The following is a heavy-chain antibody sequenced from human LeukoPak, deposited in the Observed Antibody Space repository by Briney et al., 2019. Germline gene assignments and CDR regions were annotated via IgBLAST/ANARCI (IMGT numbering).Heavy chain of an antibody. Sequence: GGSLRLSCVASGFTFSGYWMSWVRPAPGDGLEWVANIKQDGSEKYYVDTVKGRFTISRDNAKNSLYLQMNSLRAEDTAVYYCARDGYSYGWYFDYWGQGTLVTVSS. CDR3: ARDGYSYGWYFDY. CDR2: IKQDGSEK. V-gene: IGHV3-7*01. J-gene: IGHJ4*02. CDR1: GFTFSGYW. D-gene: IGHD5-18*01.